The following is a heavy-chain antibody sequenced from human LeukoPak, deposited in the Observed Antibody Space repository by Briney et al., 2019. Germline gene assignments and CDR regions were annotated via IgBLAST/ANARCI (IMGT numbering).Heavy chain of an antibody. CDR2: IYTSRST. D-gene: IGHD6-13*01. CDR3: ARGTLYSSSWTGDYYYGMDV. V-gene: IGHV4-61*02. Sequence: SQTLSLTCTVSGGSISSGSYYWSWLRQPAGTGLEWIGRIYTSRSTNYNPSLKSRVTISVDTSKNQFSLKLSSVTAADTAVYYCARGTLYSSSWTGDYYYGMDVWGQGTTVTVSS. CDR1: GGSISSGSYY. J-gene: IGHJ6*02.